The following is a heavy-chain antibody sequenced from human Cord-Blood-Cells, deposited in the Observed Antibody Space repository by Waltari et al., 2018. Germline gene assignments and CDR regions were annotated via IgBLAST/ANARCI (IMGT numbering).Heavy chain of an antibody. CDR1: GYTFPSYG. D-gene: IGHD2-15*01. CDR2: ISAYNGNT. J-gene: IGHJ4*02. Sequence: QVQLVQSGAEVKKPGASVKVSCKASGYTFPSYGISWVRQAPGKRFEWMGWISAYNGNTNYAQKLQGRVTMTTDTSTSTAYMELRSLRSDDTAVYYCARAGSGDIVVVVAATPGDYWGQGTLVTVSS. CDR3: ARAGSGDIVVVVAATPGDY. V-gene: IGHV1-18*01.